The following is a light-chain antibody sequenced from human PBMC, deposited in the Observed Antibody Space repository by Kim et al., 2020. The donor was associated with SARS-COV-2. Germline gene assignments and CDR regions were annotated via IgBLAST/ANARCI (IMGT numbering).Light chain of an antibody. CDR3: NSYRHNSPVVV. CDR2: VVF. V-gene: IGLV2-14*03. CDR1: NSDLGLYDS. Sequence: CTGTNSDLGLYDSVYWYQQHPVKAPKLLIFVVFYRPSGVSSRFPCSRSGNAASLTISGLQPEDEATYDCNSYRHNSPVVVFGGGTQLNVL. J-gene: IGLJ2*01.